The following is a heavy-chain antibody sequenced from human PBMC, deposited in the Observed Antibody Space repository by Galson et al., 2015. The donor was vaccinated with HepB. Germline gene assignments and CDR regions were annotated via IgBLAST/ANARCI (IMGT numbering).Heavy chain of an antibody. J-gene: IGHJ4*02. CDR2: ISNDGSNE. Sequence: SLRLSCAASGFTVRNYGMHWVRQAPGKGLEWVAVISNDGSNEYYADAVKGRFSISRDNAKNALYLQMNSLRAEDTAVYYCAKDAGPHWGYFDFWGQGTLVTVSS. CDR3: AKDAGPHWGYFDF. CDR1: GFTVRNYG. D-gene: IGHD3-16*01. V-gene: IGHV3-30*18.